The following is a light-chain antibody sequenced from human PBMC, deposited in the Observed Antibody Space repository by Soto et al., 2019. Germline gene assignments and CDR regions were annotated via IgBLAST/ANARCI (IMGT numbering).Light chain of an antibody. V-gene: IGKV1-12*01. J-gene: IGKJ4*01. CDR2: AAS. Sequence: IQMTQSPSSLSASVGDRFTITCRASQGIDRWLAWYQQKPGEAPKVLIYAASSLRSGVPSRFSGSGYGTDFSLTISSLQPEDLATYYCKQSKSFPLTFGGGTKVDIK. CDR1: QGIDRW. CDR3: KQSKSFPLT.